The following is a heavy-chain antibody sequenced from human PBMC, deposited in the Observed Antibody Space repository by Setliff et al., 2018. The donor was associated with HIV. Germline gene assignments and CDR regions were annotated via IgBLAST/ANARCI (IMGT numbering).Heavy chain of an antibody. CDR1: GCTFNHYA. CDR3: VRVGPWYYARSGYLASWDY. D-gene: IGHD3-22*01. V-gene: IGHV1-69*10. J-gene: IGHJ4*02. CDR2: TNPQSDIA. Sequence: GASVKVSCKASGCTFNHYALSWVRQAPGQRPEWMGGTNPQSDIANYAQRFQGRVTITADHSTTTTYMELTSLRADDTAVYYCVRVGPWYYARSGYLASWDYWGQGTLVTV.